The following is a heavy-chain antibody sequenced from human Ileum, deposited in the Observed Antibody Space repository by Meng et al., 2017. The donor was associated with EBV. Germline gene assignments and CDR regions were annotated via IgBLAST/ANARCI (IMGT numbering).Heavy chain of an antibody. CDR2: VVYSGTT. Sequence: QLQLQESGQGLVRPSETLSLTCTVSGGSISSSSYYWAWIRQPPGEGLEWIGSVVYSGTTYYTSSLKSRVSISVDTSKNQFSLKLSSVTAADTAVYYCARHHHSPTFDYWGQGTLVTVSS. J-gene: IGHJ4*02. CDR1: GGSISSSSYY. V-gene: IGHV4-39*01. D-gene: IGHD1-14*01. CDR3: ARHHHSPTFDY.